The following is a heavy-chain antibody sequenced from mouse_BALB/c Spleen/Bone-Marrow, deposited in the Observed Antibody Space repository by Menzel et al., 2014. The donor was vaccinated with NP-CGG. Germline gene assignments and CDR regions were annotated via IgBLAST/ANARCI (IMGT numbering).Heavy chain of an antibody. D-gene: IGHD3-3*01. CDR3: ARGDPFDY. V-gene: IGHV1-87*01. CDR1: GYTFTSYW. CDR2: IYPGDGDT. J-gene: IGHJ2*01. Sequence: QVQLKQSGAELARPGASVKLSCKASGYTFTSYWMQWVKQRPGQGLEWIGAIYPGDGDTRYTQKFKGKATLTADKSSSTAYMQLSSLASEDSAVYSCARGDPFDYWGQGTTLTVSS.